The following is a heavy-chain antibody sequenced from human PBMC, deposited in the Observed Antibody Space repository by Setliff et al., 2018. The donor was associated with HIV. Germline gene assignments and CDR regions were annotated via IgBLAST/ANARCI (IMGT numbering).Heavy chain of an antibody. J-gene: IGHJ5*02. CDR2: IYYSGSI. D-gene: IGHD1-1*01. CDR3: ARDINDGGWFDP. CDR1: GGSISSSSYY. Sequence: SETLSLTCTVSGGSISSSSYYWGWIRQPPGKGLEWIGSIYYSGSIYYNPSLKSRVTISVDTSKNQFSLKLSSVTAADTAVYYCARDINDGGWFDPWGQGILVTVSS. V-gene: IGHV4-39*07.